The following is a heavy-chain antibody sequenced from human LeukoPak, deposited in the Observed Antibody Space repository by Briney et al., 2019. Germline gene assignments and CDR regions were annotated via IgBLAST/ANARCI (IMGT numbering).Heavy chain of an antibody. CDR1: GFTFSDYY. Sequence: GGSLRLSCAASGFTFSDYYMSWIRQAPGKGLEGVSYISSSSSYTNYADSVKGRFTISRDNAKNSLYLQMNSLRAEDTAVYYCARSGQGYSYGYADYYFDYWGQGTLVTVSS. J-gene: IGHJ4*02. CDR2: ISSSSSYT. V-gene: IGHV3-11*03. CDR3: ARSGQGYSYGYADYYFDY. D-gene: IGHD5-18*01.